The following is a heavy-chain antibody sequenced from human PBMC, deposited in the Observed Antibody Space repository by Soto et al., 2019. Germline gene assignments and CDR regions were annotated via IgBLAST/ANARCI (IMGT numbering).Heavy chain of an antibody. V-gene: IGHV4-31*02. CDR3: AKRHSSREYFQH. D-gene: IGHD6-13*01. J-gene: IGHJ1*01. Sequence: SETLSLTCTVSGGSISSGGYYWSWIRQHPGKGLEWIGYIYYSGSTYYNPSLKSRVTISVDTSKNQFSLKLSSVTAADTAVYYCAKRHSSREYFQHWGQGTLVTVSS. CDR2: IYYSGST. CDR1: GGSISSGGYY.